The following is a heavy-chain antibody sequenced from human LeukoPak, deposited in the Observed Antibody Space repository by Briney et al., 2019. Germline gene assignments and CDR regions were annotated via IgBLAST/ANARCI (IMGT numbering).Heavy chain of an antibody. CDR3: AKELRFLEWLSCFDY. D-gene: IGHD3-3*01. J-gene: IGHJ4*02. CDR2: ISGSGGST. CDR1: GFTFSNYA. V-gene: IGHV3-23*01. Sequence: GGSLRLSCVVSGFTFSNYAMHWVRQAPGKGLEWVSAISGSGGSTYYADSVKGRFTISRDNSKNTLYLQMNSLRAEDTAVYYCAKELRFLEWLSCFDYWGQGTLVTVSS.